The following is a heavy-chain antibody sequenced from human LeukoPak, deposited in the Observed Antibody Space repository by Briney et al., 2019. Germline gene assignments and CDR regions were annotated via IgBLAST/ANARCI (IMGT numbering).Heavy chain of an antibody. CDR2: IKQDGSEK. J-gene: IGHJ4*02. Sequence: PGGCLRLSCVASGFTFSGHWMSWVRQAPGKGLEWVANIKQDGSEKYYVDSVKGRFTISRDNAKRSLYLQMNSLRVEDTSVYYCARVSGTIGDYKIDYWGQGTLVTVSS. CDR1: GFTFSGHW. CDR3: ARVSGTIGDYKIDY. D-gene: IGHD2-21*01. V-gene: IGHV3-7*01.